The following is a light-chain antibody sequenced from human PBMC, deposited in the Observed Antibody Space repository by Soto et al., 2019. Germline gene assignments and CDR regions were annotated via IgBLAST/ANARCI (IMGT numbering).Light chain of an antibody. CDR3: QSYDSSLSVV. Sequence: QSVLTQPPSVSGAPGQRVTISCTGSSSNIGAGYDVHWYQQLPGTAPKLLSYGNSNRPSGVPDRFSGSKSGTSASLAITGLQAEDEADDYCQSYDSSLSVVFGGGTKVTVL. CDR1: SSNIGAGYD. CDR2: GNS. J-gene: IGLJ2*01. V-gene: IGLV1-40*01.